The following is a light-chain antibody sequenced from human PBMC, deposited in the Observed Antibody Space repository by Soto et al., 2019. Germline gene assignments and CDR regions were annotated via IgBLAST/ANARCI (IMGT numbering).Light chain of an antibody. CDR3: QQYGSSPST. J-gene: IGKJ1*01. Sequence: EIVLTQSPGTLSLSPGERATRSCRASQSVSSNYITWYQQKPGQAPRRLIFGASSRATGIPDRFSGSGSGTDFTLTISRLEPEDFAVYYCQQYGSSPSTFGHGTKVYIK. CDR1: QSVSSNY. V-gene: IGKV3-20*01. CDR2: GAS.